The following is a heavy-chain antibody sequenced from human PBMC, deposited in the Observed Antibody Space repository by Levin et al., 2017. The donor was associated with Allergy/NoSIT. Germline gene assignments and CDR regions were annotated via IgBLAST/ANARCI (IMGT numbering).Heavy chain of an antibody. CDR2: IYLSGST. Sequence: SQTLSLPCAVSCGSISSGGYSWSWIRQPPGKGLEWIGNIYLSGSTNDNPSLKSRVTMSVDRSKNQFSLKLSYVTAADTAVYYCARVAGYSYAYYFDYWGPGTLVTVSS. CDR1: CGSISSGGYS. CDR3: ARVAGYSYAYYFDY. J-gene: IGHJ4*02. V-gene: IGHV4-30-2*01. D-gene: IGHD5-18*01.